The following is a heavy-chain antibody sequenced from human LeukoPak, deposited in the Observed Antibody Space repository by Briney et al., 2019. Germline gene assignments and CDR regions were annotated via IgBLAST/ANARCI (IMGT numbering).Heavy chain of an antibody. CDR1: GGTFSSYA. D-gene: IGHD6-19*01. V-gene: IGHV1-69*04. CDR3: AWSSGWTGGAFDI. Sequence: SVKVSCKASGGTFSSYAISWVRQAPGQGLEWMGRIIPILGIANYAQKFQGRVTITADKSTSTAYMELSSLRSEDTAVYYCAWSSGWTGGAFDIWGQGTMVTVSS. CDR2: IIPILGIA. J-gene: IGHJ3*02.